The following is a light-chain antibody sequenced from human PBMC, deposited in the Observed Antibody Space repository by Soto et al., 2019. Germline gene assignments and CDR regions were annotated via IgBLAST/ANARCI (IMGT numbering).Light chain of an antibody. CDR1: SSDVGGYNY. J-gene: IGLJ1*01. CDR2: DVS. CDR3: CSCAGSYSYF. Sequence: QSVLTQPRSVSGSPGQSVTISCTGTSSDVGGYNYVSWYQQHPGKAPKLMIYDVSKRPSGVPDRFSGSKSGNTASLTISGLQAEYEADYYSCSCAGSYSYFFGTGTKLTVL. V-gene: IGLV2-11*01.